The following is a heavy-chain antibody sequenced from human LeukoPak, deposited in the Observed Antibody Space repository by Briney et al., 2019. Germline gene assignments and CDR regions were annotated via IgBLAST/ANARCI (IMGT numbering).Heavy chain of an antibody. J-gene: IGHJ4*02. CDR3: AKYLTYYYDSSGYQKPY. CDR1: GFTFSSYA. V-gene: IGHV3-23*01. D-gene: IGHD3-22*01. Sequence: PGGSLRLSCDASGFTFSSYAMSWVRQAPGKGLEWVSSISGSGGSTYYADSVKGRFTISRDNSKNTLYLQMNSLRAEDTAVYYCAKYLTYYYDSSGYQKPYWGQGTLVTVSS. CDR2: ISGSGGST.